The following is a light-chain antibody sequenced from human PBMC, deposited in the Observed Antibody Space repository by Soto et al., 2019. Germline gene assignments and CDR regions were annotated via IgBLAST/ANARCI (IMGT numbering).Light chain of an antibody. CDR1: SSDVGGYNY. CDR3: CSYAGSYTFYV. J-gene: IGLJ1*01. V-gene: IGLV2-11*01. CDR2: DVS. Sequence: QSALTQPRSVSGSPGQSVTISCTGTSSDVGGYNYVSWYQQHPGKAPKLMIYDVSKRPSGVPDRFSGSKSGNTASLTISGLQAEDEADYYCCSYAGSYTFYVSRTGSKVTVL.